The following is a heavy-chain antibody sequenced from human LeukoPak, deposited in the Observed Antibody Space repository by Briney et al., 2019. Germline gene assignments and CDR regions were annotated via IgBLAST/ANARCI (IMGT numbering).Heavy chain of an antibody. D-gene: IGHD3-22*01. J-gene: IGHJ6*02. CDR3: ARYYYDSSGSTIYYYYYGMDV. Sequence: PSETLSLTCTVSGGSISSGDYYWSWIRQPPGKGLEWIGYIYCSGSTYYNPSLKSRVTISVDTSKNQFSLKLSSVTAADTAVYYCARYYYDSSGSTIYYYYYGMDVWGQGTTVTVSS. V-gene: IGHV4-30-4*01. CDR2: IYCSGST. CDR1: GGSISSGDYY.